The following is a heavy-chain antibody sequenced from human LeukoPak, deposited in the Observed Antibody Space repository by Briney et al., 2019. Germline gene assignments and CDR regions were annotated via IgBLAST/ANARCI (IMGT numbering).Heavy chain of an antibody. Sequence: NPSETLSLTCTVSGGSISSYYWSWIRRSPGKGLEWIGEIKPSGITDYNPSLKGRLTISLDTSKNQFSLRLTSVTAADTAVYYCVRSYCSGGSCYVNTHFDYWGQGTLATVSS. J-gene: IGHJ4*02. CDR2: IKPSGIT. CDR1: GGSISSYY. V-gene: IGHV4-4*09. D-gene: IGHD2-15*01. CDR3: VRSYCSGGSCYVNTHFDY.